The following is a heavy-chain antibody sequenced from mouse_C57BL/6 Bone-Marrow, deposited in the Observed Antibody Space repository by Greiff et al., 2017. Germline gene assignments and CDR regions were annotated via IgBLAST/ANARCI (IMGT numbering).Heavy chain of an antibody. D-gene: IGHD2-1*01. CDR2: IRNKANGYTT. CDR3: ARLYGNSFDY. Sequence: EVMLVESGGGLVQPGGSLSLSCAASGFTFTDYYMSWVRQPPGKALEWLGFIRNKANGYTTEYSASVKGRFTISRDNSQIVLYLQMNALRAEDSATYYCARLYGNSFDYWGQGTTLTVSS. V-gene: IGHV7-3*01. CDR1: GFTFTDYY. J-gene: IGHJ2*01.